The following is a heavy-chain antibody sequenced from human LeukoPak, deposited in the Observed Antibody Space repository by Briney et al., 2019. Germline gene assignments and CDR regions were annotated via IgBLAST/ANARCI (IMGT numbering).Heavy chain of an antibody. D-gene: IGHD3-10*01. CDR2: IYYSGST. J-gene: IGHJ4*02. Sequence: SETLSLTCTVSGGSISSSSYSWGWIRQPPGKGLEWIGSIYYSGSTYYNPSLKSRVTISVDASKNQFSLKLSSVTAADTAVYYCARGGYYGSGSYYPDYWGQGTLVTVSS. CDR3: ARGGYYGSGSYYPDY. V-gene: IGHV4-39*07. CDR1: GGSISSSSYS.